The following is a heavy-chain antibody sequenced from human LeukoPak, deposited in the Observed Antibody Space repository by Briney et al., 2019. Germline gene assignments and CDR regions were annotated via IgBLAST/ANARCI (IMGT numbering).Heavy chain of an antibody. CDR2: IKQDGSEK. CDR3: AGGGGYCSSTSCYRLDI. D-gene: IGHD2-2*01. V-gene: IGHV3-7*01. Sequence: GGSLRLSCAASGFTFSSHWMTWVRQAPGKGLEWVANIKQDGSEKYYVDSVKGRFTISRDNAKNSLYLQMNSLRAEDTAVYYCAGGGGYCSSTSCYRLDIWGQGTMVTVSS. CDR1: GFTFSSHW. J-gene: IGHJ3*02.